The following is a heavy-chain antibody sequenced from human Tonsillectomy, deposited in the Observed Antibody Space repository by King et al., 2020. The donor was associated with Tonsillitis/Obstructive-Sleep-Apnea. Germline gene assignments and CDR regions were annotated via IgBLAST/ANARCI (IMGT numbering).Heavy chain of an antibody. Sequence: VQLVESGGGVVQPGRSLRLSCAASGFTFSSYTMHWVRQAPGKGLEWVAVITYDGSNKYYADSVKGRFTISRDNCKNTLYLQMNSLRAEDTAVYYCARGCTWTGYYQPDYWGQGTLVTVSS. CDR3: ARGCTWTGYYQPDY. CDR2: ITYDGSNK. V-gene: IGHV3-30*04. J-gene: IGHJ4*02. CDR1: GFTFSSYT. D-gene: IGHD3/OR15-3a*01.